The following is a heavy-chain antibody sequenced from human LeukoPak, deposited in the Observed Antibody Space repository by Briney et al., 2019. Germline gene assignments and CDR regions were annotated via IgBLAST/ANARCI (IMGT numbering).Heavy chain of an antibody. D-gene: IGHD2-15*01. Sequence: ASVKVSCKASGGTFSIYAISWGRQAPGQGGEWMGGIIPIFGTANYAQKFQGRVTITADKSTSTAYMELSSLRSEDTAVYYCAILGYCSGGSCYSADYWGQGTLVTVSS. CDR3: AILGYCSGGSCYSADY. J-gene: IGHJ4*02. CDR1: GGTFSIYA. CDR2: IIPIFGTA. V-gene: IGHV1-69*06.